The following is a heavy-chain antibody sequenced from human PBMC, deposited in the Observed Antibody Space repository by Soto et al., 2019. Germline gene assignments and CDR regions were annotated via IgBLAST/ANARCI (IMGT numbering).Heavy chain of an antibody. J-gene: IGHJ5*02. CDR2: INAGNGNT. Sequence: ASVKVSCKASGYTFTSYAMHWVRQAPGQRLEWMGWINAGNGNTKYSQKFQGRVTITRDTSASTAYMELSSLRSEDTAVYYCASDGYDSSGYYPTGYNWFDPWGQGTLVTVSS. V-gene: IGHV1-3*01. CDR1: GYTFTSYA. D-gene: IGHD3-22*01. CDR3: ASDGYDSSGYYPTGYNWFDP.